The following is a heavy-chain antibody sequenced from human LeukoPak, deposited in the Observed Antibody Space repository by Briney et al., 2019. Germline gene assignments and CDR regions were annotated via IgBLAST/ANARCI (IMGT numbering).Heavy chain of an antibody. CDR3: ARVPGDYYFDY. J-gene: IGHJ4*02. Sequence: PSETLSLTCTVSGDSISGNYWSWIRQPPGKGLEWIGYIYYSGSTNYNPSLKSRVTISVDTSKNQFSLKLSSVTAADTAVYYCARVPGDYYFDYWGQGTLVTVSS. CDR2: IYYSGST. CDR1: GDSISGNY. D-gene: IGHD7-27*01. V-gene: IGHV4-59*01.